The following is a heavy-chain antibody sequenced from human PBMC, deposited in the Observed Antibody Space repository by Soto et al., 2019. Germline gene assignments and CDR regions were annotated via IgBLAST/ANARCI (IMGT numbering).Heavy chain of an antibody. J-gene: IGHJ5*02. D-gene: IGHD2-21*02. CDR3: GRSPCGGDCTRFDP. Sequence: EVQLVQSGAEVKEPGESLQISCKASGYSFTSYWIGWVRQMPGKGLEWMGIIYPGDSDTKYSPSFQGQVTISADKTISTAYLQWSSLKASDTAMYYCGRSPCGGDCTRFDPWGPGTLVTVSS. CDR1: GYSFTSYW. CDR2: IYPGDSDT. V-gene: IGHV5-51*01.